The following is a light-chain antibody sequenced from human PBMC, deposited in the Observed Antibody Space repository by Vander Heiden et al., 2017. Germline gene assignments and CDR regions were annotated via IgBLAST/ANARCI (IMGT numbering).Light chain of an antibody. CDR1: QSIISY. J-gene: IGKJ2*01. CDR2: AAS. Sequence: DIQMTQSPSSLPASVGDRVTIPCRASQSIISYLYWYQQKPRKAPKRLIYAASSLQSGVPSRFSGSGSGTDFTLTTSSLQPEDFSTYYCQQSDSTPYTFGQGTKVEIK. CDR3: QQSDSTPYT. V-gene: IGKV1-39*01.